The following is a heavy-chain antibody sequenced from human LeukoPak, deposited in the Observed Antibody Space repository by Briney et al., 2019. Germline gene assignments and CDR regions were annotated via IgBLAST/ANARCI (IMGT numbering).Heavy chain of an antibody. J-gene: IGHJ6*02. D-gene: IGHD3-22*01. Sequence: GGSLRLSCAASGFTFDDYAMHWVRQAPGKGLEWVSGISWNSGSIGYADSVKGRFTISRDNAKSSLYLQMNSLRAEDTALYYCAKDIGYDYNYYYGMDVWGQGTTVTVSS. CDR2: ISWNSGSI. CDR1: GFTFDDYA. CDR3: AKDIGYDYNYYYGMDV. V-gene: IGHV3-9*01.